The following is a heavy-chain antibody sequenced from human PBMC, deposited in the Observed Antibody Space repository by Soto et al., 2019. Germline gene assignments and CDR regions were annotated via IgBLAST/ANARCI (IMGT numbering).Heavy chain of an antibody. CDR3: ARIAAAGTGYFQH. V-gene: IGHV4-34*01. CDR1: GGSFSGYY. D-gene: IGHD6-13*01. J-gene: IGHJ1*01. Sequence: SETLSLTCAVYGGSFSGYYWSWIRQPPGKGLEWIGEINHSGSTNYNPSLKSRVTISVDTSKNQFSLKLSSVTAADTAVYYCARIAAAGTGYFQHWGQGTLVTVSS. CDR2: INHSGST.